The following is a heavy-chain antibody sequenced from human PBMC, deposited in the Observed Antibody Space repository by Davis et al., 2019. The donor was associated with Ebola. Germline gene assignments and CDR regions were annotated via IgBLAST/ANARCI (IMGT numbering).Heavy chain of an antibody. CDR3: ARLHSIAARPDWFDP. Sequence: MPSETLSLTCAVYGGSFSSSNWWSWVRQPPGKGLEWIGEIYHSGSTNYNPSLKSRVTISVDTSKNQFSLKLSSVTAADTAVYYCARLHSIAARPDWFDPWGQGTLVTVSS. J-gene: IGHJ5*02. CDR2: IYHSGST. D-gene: IGHD6-6*01. CDR1: GGSFSSSNW. V-gene: IGHV4-4*02.